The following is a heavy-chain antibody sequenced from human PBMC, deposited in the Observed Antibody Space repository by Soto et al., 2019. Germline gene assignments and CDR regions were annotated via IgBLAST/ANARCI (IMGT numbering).Heavy chain of an antibody. CDR1: GGSISSYY. CDR3: ARRWGYSFDY. Sequence: SETLSLTCTASGGSISSYYWGWIRRPPGKGLEWIGSIYYSGSTYYNPSLKSRVTISVDTSKNQFSLKLSSVTAADTAVYYCARRWGYSFDYWGQGNLVTVSS. V-gene: IGHV4-39*01. D-gene: IGHD7-27*01. J-gene: IGHJ4*02. CDR2: IYYSGST.